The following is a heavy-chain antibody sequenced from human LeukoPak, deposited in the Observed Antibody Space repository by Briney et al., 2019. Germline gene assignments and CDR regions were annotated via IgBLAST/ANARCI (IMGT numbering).Heavy chain of an antibody. D-gene: IGHD2-15*01. CDR1: GFTFSDSW. CDR3: ARVWNGGSVAATPEAFDI. Sequence: GGSLRLSCAASGFTFSDSWMSWVRQAPGKGLEWVGRIEGETDGGTTDYAAPVKGRFTISRDDLKNTLYLQMNSLRAEDTAVYYCARVWNGGSVAATPEAFDIWGQGTMVTVSS. CDR2: IEGETDGGTT. J-gene: IGHJ3*02. V-gene: IGHV3-15*04.